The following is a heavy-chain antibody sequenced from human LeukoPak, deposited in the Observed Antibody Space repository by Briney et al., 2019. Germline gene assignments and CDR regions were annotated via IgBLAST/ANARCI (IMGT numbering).Heavy chain of an antibody. CDR1: GFTFSTYG. J-gene: IGHJ6*02. Sequence: GGSLRLSCAASGFTFSTYGMHCVRQAPGKGLEWVAVISYDGSNKYYADSVKGRFTISRDNSKNTLYLQMNSLRAEDTALYYCAKDPCSSTSCYAYNFNYYGMDVWGQGTTVTVSS. CDR2: ISYDGSNK. CDR3: AKDPCSSTSCYAYNFNYYGMDV. V-gene: IGHV3-30*18. D-gene: IGHD2-2*01.